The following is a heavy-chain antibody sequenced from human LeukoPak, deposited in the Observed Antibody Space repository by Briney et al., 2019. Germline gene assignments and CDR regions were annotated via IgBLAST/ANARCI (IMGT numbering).Heavy chain of an antibody. CDR2: INPNSGDT. D-gene: IGHD2-15*01. CDR3: ARDACSGGSCHSAFDY. CDR1: GYTFTGYY. Sequence: ASVKVSCKASGYTFTGYYMHWVRQAPGQGLEWMGWINPNSGDTTYAQNFQGRVTMTRDTSITTAYMELSRLRSDDTAIYYCARDACSGGSCHSAFDYWGQGTLVTVSS. V-gene: IGHV1-2*02. J-gene: IGHJ4*02.